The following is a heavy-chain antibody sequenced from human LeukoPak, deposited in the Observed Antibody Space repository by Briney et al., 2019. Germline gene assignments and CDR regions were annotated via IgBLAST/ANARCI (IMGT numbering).Heavy chain of an antibody. CDR1: GGSISSYY. CDR3: ASTSGYYYYGMDV. J-gene: IGHJ6*02. Sequence: SETLSLTRTVSGGSISSYYWSWIRQPPGKGLEWIGYIYYSGSTNYNPSLKSRVTISVDTSKNQFSLKLSSVTAADTAVYYCASTSGYYYYGMDVWGQGTTVTVTS. CDR2: IYYSGST. D-gene: IGHD2-15*01. V-gene: IGHV4-59*01.